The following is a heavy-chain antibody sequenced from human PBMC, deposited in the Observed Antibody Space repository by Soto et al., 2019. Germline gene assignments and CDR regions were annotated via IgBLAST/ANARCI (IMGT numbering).Heavy chain of an antibody. D-gene: IGHD3-10*01. CDR3: AKEDSGFSGYMDV. CDR2: ITWHSDGM. J-gene: IGHJ6*03. CDR1: GFNFNEHG. V-gene: IGHV3-9*01. Sequence: EVQLVESGGGLVQPGRALRLSCIASGFNFNEHGMHWVWQAPGKGLEWVSGITWHSDGMGYADSVKGRFTISRDNAKNSLYLQMNSLRVEDTALYYCAKEDSGFSGYMDVWGKGTTVTVSS.